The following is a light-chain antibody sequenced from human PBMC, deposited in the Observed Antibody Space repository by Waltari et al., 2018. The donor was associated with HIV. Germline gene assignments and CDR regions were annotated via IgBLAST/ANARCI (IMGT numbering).Light chain of an antibody. CDR2: EAS. J-gene: IGKJ5*01. V-gene: IGKV4-1*01. CDR3: QQYYSTPT. Sequence: DIVLTQSPATLSVSLGERAAIHCKSGESVLSSSNNVNYFAWYQQRPGQPPTLLFSEASSRSSGVPARFTASGSRTDFTLTIDDLQADDVAVYFCQQYYSTPTFGRGTQLV. CDR1: ESVLSSSNNVNY.